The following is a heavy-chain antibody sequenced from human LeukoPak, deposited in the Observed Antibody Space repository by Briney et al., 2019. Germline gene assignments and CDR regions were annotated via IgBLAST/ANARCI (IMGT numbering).Heavy chain of an antibody. CDR3: ARDSSPQQQLVTASSLDY. J-gene: IGHJ4*02. D-gene: IGHD6-13*01. CDR2: IKQDGSEK. Sequence: GGSLRLSCAASGFTFSSYWMSWVRQAPGKGLEWVANIKQDGSEKYYVDSVKGRFTISRDNAKNSLYLQMNSLRAEDTAMYYCARDSSPQQQLVTASSLDYWGQGTLVTVSS. CDR1: GFTFSSYW. V-gene: IGHV3-7*01.